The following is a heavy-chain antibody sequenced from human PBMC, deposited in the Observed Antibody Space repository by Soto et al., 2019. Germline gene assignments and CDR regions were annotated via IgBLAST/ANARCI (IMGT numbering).Heavy chain of an antibody. Sequence: GGSLRLFCAASGFTFSDHYMDWVRQAPGKGLEWVGRTRNKANSYTTEYAASVKGRFTISRDDSKNSLILEMNSLKTEDTAVYYCATAGGGYHYGYWGQGALVTVSS. V-gene: IGHV3-72*01. CDR2: TRNKANSYTT. D-gene: IGHD3-22*01. CDR3: ATAGGGYHYGY. CDR1: GFTFSDHY. J-gene: IGHJ4*02.